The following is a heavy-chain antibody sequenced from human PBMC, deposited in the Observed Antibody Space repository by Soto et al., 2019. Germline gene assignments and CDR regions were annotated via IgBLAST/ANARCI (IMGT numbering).Heavy chain of an antibody. Sequence: ASVKVTSQAAGYTFTSYGISWVRQAPGQGLEWMGWISAYNGNTNYAQKLQGRVTMTTDTSTSTAYMELRSLRSDDTAVYYCARIAWAARPGAYYFDYWGQGTLVTV. V-gene: IGHV1-18*01. CDR1: GYTFTSYG. D-gene: IGHD6-6*01. CDR2: ISAYNGNT. CDR3: ARIAWAARPGAYYFDY. J-gene: IGHJ4*02.